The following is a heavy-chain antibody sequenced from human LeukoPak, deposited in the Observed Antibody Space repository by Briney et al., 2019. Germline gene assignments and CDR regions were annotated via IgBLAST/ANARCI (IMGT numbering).Heavy chain of an antibody. Sequence: ASVKVSCKASGYTFTGYYMHWVRQAAGQGLEWMGWINPNSDGTNYAQKFRGRVTMTRDTSINTAYMELSSLRSDDTAVYYCASRSGRGYCSGGSCNLDYWGQGTLVTVSS. V-gene: IGHV1-2*02. D-gene: IGHD2-15*01. CDR1: GYTFTGYY. CDR2: INPNSDGT. CDR3: ASRSGRGYCSGGSCNLDY. J-gene: IGHJ4*02.